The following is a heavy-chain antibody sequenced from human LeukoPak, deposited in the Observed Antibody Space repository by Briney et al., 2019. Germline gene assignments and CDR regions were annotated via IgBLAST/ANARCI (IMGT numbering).Heavy chain of an antibody. Sequence: GGSLRLSCAASGFTFSSYAMSWVRQAPGKGLEWVSAISGSGGSTYYADSVKGRFTISRDNSKNSLYLQMNSLRAEDTAVYYCARNPIYSGYDRAIDPWGQGTLVTVSS. CDR2: ISGSGGST. J-gene: IGHJ5*02. CDR3: ARNPIYSGYDRAIDP. V-gene: IGHV3-23*01. CDR1: GFTFSSYA. D-gene: IGHD5-12*01.